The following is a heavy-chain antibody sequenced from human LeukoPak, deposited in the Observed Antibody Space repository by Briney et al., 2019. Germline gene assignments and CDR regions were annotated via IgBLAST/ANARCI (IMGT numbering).Heavy chain of an antibody. J-gene: IGHJ5*02. CDR2: ISSNGNGI. Sequence: QPGGSLRLSCAASGFIFSKDEMNWVRQSPGKGLEWVAYISSNGNGIYYAVSVKGRFTISRDNSKNTLYLQMTSLRAEDTAQYYRAKDFRAKYGSGAYGWFDPWGQGTLVTVSS. CDR3: AKDFRAKYGSGAYGWFDP. D-gene: IGHD3-10*01. CDR1: GFIFSKDE. V-gene: IGHV3-48*03.